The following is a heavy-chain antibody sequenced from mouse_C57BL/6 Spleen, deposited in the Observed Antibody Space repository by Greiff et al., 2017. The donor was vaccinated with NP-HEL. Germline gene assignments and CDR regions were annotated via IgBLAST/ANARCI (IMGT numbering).Heavy chain of an antibody. Sequence: DVQLQESGGGLVQPGGSMKLSCVASGFTFSNYWMNWVRQSPEKGLEWVAQIRLKSDNYATHYAESVKGRFTISRDDSKSSVYLQMNNLRAEDTGIYYCTGQSQRDYWGQGTTLTVSS. V-gene: IGHV6-3*01. CDR2: IRLKSDNYAT. D-gene: IGHD3-1*01. J-gene: IGHJ2*01. CDR1: GFTFSNYW. CDR3: TGQSQRDY.